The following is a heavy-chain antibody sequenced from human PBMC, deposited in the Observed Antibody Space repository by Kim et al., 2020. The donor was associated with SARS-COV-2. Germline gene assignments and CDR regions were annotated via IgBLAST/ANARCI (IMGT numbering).Heavy chain of an antibody. CDR2: GET. CDR3: ATGSGNFDY. J-gene: IGHJ4*02. D-gene: IGHD2-15*01. Sequence: GETIYAQKFQGRVTMTEDTSTDTAYMELRSLRSEDTAVYYCATGSGNFDYWGQATLVSVSS. V-gene: IGHV1-24*01.